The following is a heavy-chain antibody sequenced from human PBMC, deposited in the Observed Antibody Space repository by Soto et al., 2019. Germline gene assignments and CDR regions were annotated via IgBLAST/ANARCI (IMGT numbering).Heavy chain of an antibody. V-gene: IGHV4-59*12. D-gene: IGHD6-19*01. CDR2: IYYSGST. CDR1: GGSISSYY. CDR3: ARGYSSGWYGGRYYYYMDV. Sequence: PSETLSLTCTVSGGSISSYYWSWIRQPPGKGLEWIGYIYYSGSTNYNPSLKSRVTISVDTSKNQFSLKLSSVTAADTAVYYCARGYSSGWYGGRYYYYMDVWGKGTTVTVSS. J-gene: IGHJ6*03.